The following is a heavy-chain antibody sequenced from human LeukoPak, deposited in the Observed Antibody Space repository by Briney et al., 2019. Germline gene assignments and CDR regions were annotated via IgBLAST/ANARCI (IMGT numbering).Heavy chain of an antibody. CDR2: IIPIFGTA. Sequence: SVKVSCKASGGTFSSYAISWVRQAPGQGLEWMGGIIPIFGTANYVQKFQGRVTITADKSTSTAYMELSSLRSEDTAVYYCARAPGIALRFDYWGQGTLVTVSS. J-gene: IGHJ4*02. V-gene: IGHV1-69*06. D-gene: IGHD1-14*01. CDR1: GGTFSSYA. CDR3: ARAPGIALRFDY.